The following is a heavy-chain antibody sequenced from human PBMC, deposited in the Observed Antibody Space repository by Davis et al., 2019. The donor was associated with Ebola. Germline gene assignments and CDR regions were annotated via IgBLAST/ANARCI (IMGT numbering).Heavy chain of an antibody. J-gene: IGHJ4*02. CDR2: ISWDGGST. V-gene: IGHV3-43*01. D-gene: IGHD4-11*01. CDR3: AKDTLTDYTFDD. CDR1: GFTFDDYT. Sequence: PGGSLRLPCAASGFTFDDYTLRWVRQAPGKGLAWVSLISWDGGSTYYADSVKGRFTISRDNSKNSLYLQMNSLRTEDTALYYCAKDTLTDYTFDDWGQGTLVTVSS.